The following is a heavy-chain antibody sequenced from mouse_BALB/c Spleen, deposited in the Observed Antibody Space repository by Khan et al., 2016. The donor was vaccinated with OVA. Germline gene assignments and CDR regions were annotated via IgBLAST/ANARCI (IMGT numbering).Heavy chain of an antibody. D-gene: IGHD3-1*01. CDR1: GYSFTNYY. CDR2: IDPFNGGT. V-gene: IGHV1S135*01. Sequence: VQLKQSGPELMKPGTSMKISCTASGYSFTNYYIHWVKQSHGKSLEWIGYIDPFNGGTGYNQRFKGKATLTLDKSSSTAYMHLSSLTSEDSAVYYCARGGLGLSAYAMDYWGQGTSVTVSS. CDR3: ARGGLGLSAYAMDY. J-gene: IGHJ4*01.